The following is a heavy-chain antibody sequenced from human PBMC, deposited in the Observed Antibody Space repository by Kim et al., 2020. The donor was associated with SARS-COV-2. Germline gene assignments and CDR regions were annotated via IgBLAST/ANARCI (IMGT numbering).Heavy chain of an antibody. CDR3: AKDLNPIGTFGAPGG. J-gene: IGHJ1*01. CDR1: GFTFDDYA. CDR2: ISWNSGSI. V-gene: IGHV3-9*01. D-gene: IGHD3-10*01. Sequence: GGSLRLSCAASGFTFDDYAMHWVRQAPGKGLEWVSGISWNSGSIGYADSVKGRFTISRDNAKNSLYLQMNSLRAEDTALYYCAKDLNPIGTFGAPGGWG.